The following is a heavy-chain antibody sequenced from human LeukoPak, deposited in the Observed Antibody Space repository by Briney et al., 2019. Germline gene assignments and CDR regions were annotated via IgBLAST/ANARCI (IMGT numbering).Heavy chain of an antibody. J-gene: IGHJ5*02. Sequence: SETLSLTCTVSGGSISSYYWSWIRQPPGKGLEWIEYIYTSGSTNYNPSLKSRVTISVDTSKNQFSLKLSSVTAADTAVYYCARTKTIAARLNWFDPWGQGTLVTVSS. D-gene: IGHD6-6*01. V-gene: IGHV4-4*09. CDR1: GGSISSYY. CDR3: ARTKTIAARLNWFDP. CDR2: IYTSGST.